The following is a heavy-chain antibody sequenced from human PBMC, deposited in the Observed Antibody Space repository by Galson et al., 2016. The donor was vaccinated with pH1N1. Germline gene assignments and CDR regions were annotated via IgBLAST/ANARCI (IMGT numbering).Heavy chain of an antibody. D-gene: IGHD3-3*01. Sequence: SETLSLTCTVSGGSISTSYYHWAWIRQAPGVGLEWIGSVYYSGSLYYNPSLKSRVTISVDTSKNQFSLKVKSVTAADAAKYYWSRYYDYWTTYYFDYWGQGTLATVSS. CDR1: GGSISTSYYH. J-gene: IGHJ4*02. CDR2: VYYSGSL. CDR3: SRYYDYWTTYYFDY. V-gene: IGHV4-39*07.